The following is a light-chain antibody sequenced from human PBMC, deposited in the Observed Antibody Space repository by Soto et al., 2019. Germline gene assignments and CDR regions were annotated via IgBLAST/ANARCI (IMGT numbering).Light chain of an antibody. CDR2: TAS. CDR1: HDITNY. Sequence: DIQMTQSPSSLSASVGDRVTITCQASHDITNYVNWYQQKPGKAPKLVIHTASTLQSGVPSRFSGSGSGTEFTLTISSLQPEDFATYYCQQRNSYPITFGQGTRREIK. CDR3: QQRNSYPIT. V-gene: IGKV1-17*01. J-gene: IGKJ5*01.